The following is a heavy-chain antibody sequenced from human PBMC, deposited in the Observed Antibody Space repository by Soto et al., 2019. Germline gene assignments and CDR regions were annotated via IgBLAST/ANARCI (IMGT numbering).Heavy chain of an antibody. D-gene: IGHD4-17*01. CDR2: ISAYNGNT. J-gene: IGHJ6*02. V-gene: IGHV1-18*01. CDR3: ARDSGYGDYEAFVDV. CDR1: GYTFTSYG. Sequence: QVQLVQSGAEVKKPGASVKVSCKASGYTFTSYGISWVRQAPGQGLEWMGWISAYNGNTNYAQKLQGRVTMPTETPXXTAYMELRSLRSDDTAVYYCARDSGYGDYEAFVDVWGQGTTVTVSS.